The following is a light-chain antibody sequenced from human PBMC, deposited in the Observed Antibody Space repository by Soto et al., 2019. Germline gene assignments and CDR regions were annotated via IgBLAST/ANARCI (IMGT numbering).Light chain of an antibody. J-gene: IGLJ1*01. CDR3: SSYTSGSTLYV. Sequence: QSALTQPASVSGSPGQSITISCTGTSSDVGGYNYVSWYQHYPGKAPRLMIYASSNRPSGVSHRFSGSRSGNTASLTISGLQAEDEADYYCSSYTSGSTLYVFGTGTKVTVL. CDR1: SSDVGGYNY. CDR2: ASS. V-gene: IGLV2-14*01.